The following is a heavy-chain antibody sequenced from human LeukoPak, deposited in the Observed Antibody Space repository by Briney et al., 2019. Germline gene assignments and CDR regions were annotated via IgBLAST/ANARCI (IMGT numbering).Heavy chain of an antibody. CDR1: GYSFTNYW. CDR2: IFPGDSDT. D-gene: IGHD6-13*01. V-gene: IGHV5-51*01. J-gene: IGHJ4*02. CDR3: ARHFDSSSWLFDY. Sequence: GESLKISCKGSGYSFTNYWIGWVRQMPGEGLEWTGIIFPGDSDTRYSPSFQGQVTISADKSISTAYLQWSSLKASDTAMYYCARHFDSSSWLFDYWGQGTLVTVSS.